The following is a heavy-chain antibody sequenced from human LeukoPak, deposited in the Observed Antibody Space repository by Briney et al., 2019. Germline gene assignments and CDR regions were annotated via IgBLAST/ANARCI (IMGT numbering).Heavy chain of an antibody. J-gene: IGHJ3*02. D-gene: IGHD1-26*01. CDR1: GYSFTYYW. Sequence: GESLKISCKVSGYSFTYYWIGWVRQMPGKGLDWMAIIYPGNSETRYSPSFQGQVSISADTSIDTAYLQWSSLKASDTAMYYCARRTVGATKASDIWGQGTMVTVS. CDR3: ARRTVGATKASDI. V-gene: IGHV5-51*01. CDR2: IYPGNSET.